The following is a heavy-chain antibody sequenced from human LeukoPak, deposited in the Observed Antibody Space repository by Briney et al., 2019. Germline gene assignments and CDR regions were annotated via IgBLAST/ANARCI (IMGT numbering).Heavy chain of an antibody. D-gene: IGHD6-13*01. CDR3: ASIAAAGNE. CDR2: IYYSGST. Sequence: SETLSLTCTVSGGSISRSTYYWGWIRQPPGQGLEWLGSIYYSGSTYYNPSLKSRVTISVDTSMNQFSLKLSSVTAADTAVYYCASIAAAGNEWGQGTLVTVSS. CDR1: GGSISRSTYY. J-gene: IGHJ4*02. V-gene: IGHV4-39*01.